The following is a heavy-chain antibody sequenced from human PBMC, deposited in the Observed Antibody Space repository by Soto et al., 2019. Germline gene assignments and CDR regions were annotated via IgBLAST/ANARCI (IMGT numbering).Heavy chain of an antibody. J-gene: IGHJ4*02. CDR1: GGTFSSHA. CDR2: IIPMFGTP. Sequence: QVQLVQSGAEVKKPGSSVRVSCKASGGTFSSHAFTWVRQAPGQGLEWMGGIIPMFGTPNYAQKFQGRLTITAESGTSYMELRSLRAEDTAVSFCARDRDVGDGYSFAIFDLWGQGTLVTVSS. D-gene: IGHD1-26*01. V-gene: IGHV1-69*01. CDR3: ARDRDVGDGYSFAIFDL.